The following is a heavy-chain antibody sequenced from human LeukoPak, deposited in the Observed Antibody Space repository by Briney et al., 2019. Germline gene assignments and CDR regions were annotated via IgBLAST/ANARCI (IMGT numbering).Heavy chain of an antibody. V-gene: IGHV3-53*01. CDR2: IYSGGST. CDR1: GFTVSSIH. J-gene: IGHJ5*02. CDR3: VRVVDGWFGWFDP. D-gene: IGHD6-19*01. Sequence: PGGSLRLSCAASGFTVSSIHMVWVRQAPGKGLEWVSVIYSGGSTYYADSVKGRFTISRDNSKNTLYLQMNSLRAEDTAVYYCVRVVDGWFGWFDPWGQGTLVTVSS.